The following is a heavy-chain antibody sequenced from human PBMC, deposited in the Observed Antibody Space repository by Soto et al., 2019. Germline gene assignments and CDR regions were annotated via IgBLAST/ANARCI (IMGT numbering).Heavy chain of an antibody. CDR3: ARGRYSGYSWLYFDP. J-gene: IGHJ4*02. D-gene: IGHD5-12*01. CDR2: IIPIFGTA. V-gene: IGHV1-69*13. CDR1: GGTFSSYA. Sequence: GASVKVSCKASGGTFSSYAISWVRQAPGQGLEWMGGIIPIFGTANYAQKFQGRVTITADESTSTAYMELSSLRSEDTAVYYCARGRYSGYSWLYFDPWGQGTLVTVSS.